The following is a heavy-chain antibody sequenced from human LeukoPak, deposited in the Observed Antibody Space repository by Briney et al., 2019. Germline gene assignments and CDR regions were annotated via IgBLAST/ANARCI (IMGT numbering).Heavy chain of an antibody. CDR3: ARIISYGGSDGFDL. Sequence: GASVKVSCKASGYTLTAYYIHWMRQAPGQGLEWKGWISPNSGDTDYAQKFQGRVTMTRDTPISTVYMALSSLRSDDTAMYYCARIISYGGSDGFDLWGQGTMVTVSS. V-gene: IGHV1-2*02. CDR1: GYTLTAYY. CDR2: ISPNSGDT. D-gene: IGHD1-26*01. J-gene: IGHJ3*01.